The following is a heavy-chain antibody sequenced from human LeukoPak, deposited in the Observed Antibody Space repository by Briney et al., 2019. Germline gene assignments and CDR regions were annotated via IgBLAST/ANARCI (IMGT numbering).Heavy chain of an antibody. CDR1: GFTFRKHW. D-gene: IGHD4-17*01. J-gene: IGHJ4*02. CDR3: ALYGAYFDY. Sequence: GGSLRLSCAATGFTFRKHWMSWVRQAIGKWLECVAKINEDGSEKHYVDSVKGRFTISRDNARNSLSLQMNSLRAEDTAVYYCALYGAYFDYWGQGTLVTVSS. V-gene: IGHV3-7*03. CDR2: INEDGSEK.